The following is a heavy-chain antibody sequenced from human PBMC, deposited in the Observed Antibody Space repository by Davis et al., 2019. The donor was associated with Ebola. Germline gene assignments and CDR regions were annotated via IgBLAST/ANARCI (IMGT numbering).Heavy chain of an antibody. J-gene: IGHJ2*01. CDR3: TTLSTVTTMFFDL. CDR2: IKSKTDGGTT. Sequence: GESLTTSCVASGLPLNNAWMSWVRPAPGRGLEWVGRIKSKTDGGTTDYAAPVKGRFAMSRDDSKNTLYLQMNSLKIDDPAVYYCTTLSTVTTMFFDLWGRGTLVTVSS. CDR1: GLPLNNAW. D-gene: IGHD4-17*01. V-gene: IGHV3-15*01.